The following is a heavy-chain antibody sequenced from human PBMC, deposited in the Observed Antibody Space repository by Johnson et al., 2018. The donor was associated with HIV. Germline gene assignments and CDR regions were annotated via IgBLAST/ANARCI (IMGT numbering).Heavy chain of an antibody. CDR1: GFTFSTYA. CDR2: ISYDGTTI. Sequence: QVQLVESGGGVVQPGRSLRLSCAASGFTFSTYAMHWVRQAPGKGLEWVEVISYDGTTIYYADSVKGRFTIPRDNAKSSLSLQMNSLRAEDTAVYYCARESRIWAWGQGTMVTVSS. CDR3: ARESRIWA. D-gene: IGHD3-16*01. V-gene: IGHV3-30*04. J-gene: IGHJ3*01.